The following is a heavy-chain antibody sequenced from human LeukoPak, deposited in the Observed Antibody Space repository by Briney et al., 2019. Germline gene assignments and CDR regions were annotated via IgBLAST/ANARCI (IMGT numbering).Heavy chain of an antibody. CDR2: ISGSGGST. D-gene: IGHD2-2*01. CDR1: GFTFSSYA. V-gene: IGHV3-23*01. Sequence: PGGSLRLSCAASGFTFSSYAMSWVRQAPGKGLEWVSAISGSGGSTWYADSVKGRCTISRDNSKNTLYLQMNSLRAEDTAVYYCARSADRCSSNSCYPLIWGQGTLVTVSS. J-gene: IGHJ1*01. CDR3: ARSADRCSSNSCYPLI.